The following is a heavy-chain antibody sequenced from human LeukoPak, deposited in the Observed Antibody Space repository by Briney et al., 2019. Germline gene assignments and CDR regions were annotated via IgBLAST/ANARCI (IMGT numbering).Heavy chain of an antibody. CDR3: ARGLLSSGWYYYYYYMDV. D-gene: IGHD6-19*01. J-gene: IGHJ6*03. CDR1: GGSFSGYY. CDR2: INHSGST. V-gene: IGHV4-34*01. Sequence: SETLSLTCAVYGGSFSGYYWSWLRQPPGKGLEWIGEINHSGSTNYNPSLKSRVTISVDTSKNQFSLKLSSVTAADTAVYYCARGLLSSGWYYYYYYMDVWGKGTTVTVSS.